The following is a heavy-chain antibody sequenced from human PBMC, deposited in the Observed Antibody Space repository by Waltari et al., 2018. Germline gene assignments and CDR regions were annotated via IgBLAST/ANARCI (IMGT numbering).Heavy chain of an antibody. CDR2: ITGSGYST. CDR3: AKDRTGTFDY. D-gene: IGHD1-1*01. CDR1: GFTFSSYA. J-gene: IGHJ4*02. V-gene: IGHV3-23*01. Sequence: EVQLLESGGGLVQPGGSLRLSCAASGFTFSSYALPRVRQAPGKGLEWVAAITGSGYSTYYADSVKGRFTVSRDNSKNTVYLQMNSLRADDTAVYYCAKDRTGTFDYWGQGTLVTVSS.